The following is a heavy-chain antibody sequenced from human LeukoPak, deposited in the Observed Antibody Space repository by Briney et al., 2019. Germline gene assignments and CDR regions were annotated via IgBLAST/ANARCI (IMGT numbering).Heavy chain of an antibody. CDR3: ARDLDYVWGSYRYTGHYGMDV. CDR2: IKQDGSEK. V-gene: IGHV3-7*01. Sequence: PGGSLRLSCAAYEFTFSSYWMSWVRQAPGKGMEWVANIKQDGSEKYYVDSVKGRFTISRDNAKNSLYLQMNSLRAEDTAVYYCARDLDYVWGSYRYTGHYGMDVWGQGTTVTVSS. CDR1: EFTFSSYW. J-gene: IGHJ6*02. D-gene: IGHD3-16*02.